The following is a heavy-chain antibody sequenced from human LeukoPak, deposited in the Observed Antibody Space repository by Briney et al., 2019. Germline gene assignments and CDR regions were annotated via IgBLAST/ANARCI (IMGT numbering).Heavy chain of an antibody. Sequence: GSLRLSCAASGFPFSSYAMSWVRQAPGKGLEWVSAISGSGGSTYYADSVKGRFTISRDNSKNTLYLQMNSLRAEDTAVYYCAIQQAVGATVGFDYWGQGTLVTVSS. D-gene: IGHD1-26*01. CDR2: ISGSGGST. J-gene: IGHJ4*02. CDR1: GFPFSSYA. V-gene: IGHV3-23*01. CDR3: AIQQAVGATVGFDY.